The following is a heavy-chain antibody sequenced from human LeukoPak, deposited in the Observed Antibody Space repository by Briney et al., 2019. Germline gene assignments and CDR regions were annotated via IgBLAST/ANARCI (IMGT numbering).Heavy chain of an antibody. CDR2: IRSEAYGGTR. CDR3: TTARYSDYDLPLNLDY. D-gene: IGHD5-12*01. Sequence: PGGTVRLSCVGSGFTFREYWVSGLRQLPGMELDGVGRIRSEAYGGTRDYAAPVKGRFTTSRDDSTTTLYLQMNSLKIQDTAMYYCTTARYSDYDLPLNLDYCGRGILASVSS. CDR1: GFTFREYW. V-gene: IGHV3-15*01. J-gene: IGHJ4*02.